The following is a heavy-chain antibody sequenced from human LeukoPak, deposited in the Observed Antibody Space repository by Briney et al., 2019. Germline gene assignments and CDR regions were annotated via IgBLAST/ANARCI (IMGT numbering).Heavy chain of an antibody. V-gene: IGHV3-30*14. Sequence: GGSLRLSCAASGFTFSSYAMHWVRQAPGKGLEWVAVISYDGSNKYYADSVKGRFTISRDNSKNTPYLQMNSLRAEDTAVYYCARGPSGYHNTGGQGTLVTVSS. CDR2: ISYDGSNK. CDR3: ARGPSGYHNT. CDR1: GFTFSSYA. D-gene: IGHD5-12*01. J-gene: IGHJ4*02.